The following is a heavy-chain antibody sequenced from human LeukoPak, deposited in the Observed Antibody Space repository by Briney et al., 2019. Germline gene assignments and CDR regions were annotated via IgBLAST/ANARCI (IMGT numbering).Heavy chain of an antibody. CDR3: ARGIGVVVPAAIREFWFDP. CDR1: GGSISSGGYY. J-gene: IGHJ5*02. CDR2: IYYSGST. Sequence: PSQTLSLTCTVSGGSISSGGYYWSWIRQHPGKGLEWIGYIYYSGSTYYNPSLKSRVTISVDTSKNQFSLELSSVTAADTAVYYCARGIGVVVPAAIREFWFDPWGQGTLVTVSS. V-gene: IGHV4-31*03. D-gene: IGHD2-2*02.